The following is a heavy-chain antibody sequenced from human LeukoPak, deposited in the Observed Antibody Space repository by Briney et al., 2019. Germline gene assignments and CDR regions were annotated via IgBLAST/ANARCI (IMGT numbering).Heavy chain of an antibody. CDR2: INPNSGGT. D-gene: IGHD6-13*01. CDR3: AKVEGAGAVTYNWFDP. Sequence: ASVKVSCKASGYTFTGYYMHWVRQAPGQGLEWMGWINPNSGGTNYAQKFQGRVTMTRDTSISTAYMELSRLRSDDTAVYYCAKVEGAGAVTYNWFDPWGQGTLVTVSS. V-gene: IGHV1-2*02. CDR1: GYTFTGYY. J-gene: IGHJ5*02.